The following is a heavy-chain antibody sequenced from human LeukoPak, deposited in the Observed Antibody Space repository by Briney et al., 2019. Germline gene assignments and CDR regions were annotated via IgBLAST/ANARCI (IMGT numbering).Heavy chain of an antibody. D-gene: IGHD3-3*01. CDR2: INPNSGGT. J-gene: IGHJ6*02. CDR1: GYTFTGNY. Sequence: ASVKVSCKASGYTFTGNYMHWVRQAPGQGLEWMGWINPNSGGTNYAQKFQGRVTMTRDTSISTAYMELSRLRSDDTAVYYCARDPEWRGFLEWLSAPHMDVWGQGTTVTVSS. V-gene: IGHV1-2*02. CDR3: ARDPEWRGFLEWLSAPHMDV.